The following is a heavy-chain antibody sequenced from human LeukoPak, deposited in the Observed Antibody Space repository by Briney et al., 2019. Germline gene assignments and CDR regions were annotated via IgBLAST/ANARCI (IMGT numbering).Heavy chain of an antibody. J-gene: IGHJ4*02. CDR3: ARRSKGDFWSGYYRY. Sequence: PGGSLRLSCAVSGFSITNYWMTWVRQAPGKGLEWIGEINHSGSTNYNPSLKSRVTISVDTSKNQFSLKLSSVTAADTAVYYCARRSKGDFWSGYYRYWGQGTLVTVSS. V-gene: IGHV4-34*01. D-gene: IGHD3-3*01. CDR1: GFSITNYW. CDR2: INHSGST.